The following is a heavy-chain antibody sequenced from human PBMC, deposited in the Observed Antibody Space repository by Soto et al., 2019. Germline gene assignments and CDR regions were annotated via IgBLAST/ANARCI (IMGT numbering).Heavy chain of an antibody. V-gene: IGHV5-51*01. CDR2: IYPGDSDT. CDR3: ARGASHYYYYYYGMDV. Sequence: GESLKISCKGSGYSFTSYWIGWVRQMPGKGLEWMGIIYPGDSDTRYSPSFQGQVTISADKSISTAYLQWSSLKASDTAMYYCARGASHYYYYYYGMDVWGQGTTVTVSS. J-gene: IGHJ6*02. CDR1: GYSFTSYW.